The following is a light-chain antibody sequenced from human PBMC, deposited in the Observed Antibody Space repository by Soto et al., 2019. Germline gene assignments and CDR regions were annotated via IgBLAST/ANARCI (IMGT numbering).Light chain of an antibody. Sequence: QSALTQPPSGSGTPGPRGTITRSGVDSNIGSNTVNWYQQVPGTAPKLLIHNNDQRPSGVPDRISGSKSGTSASLAISGLHSDDEADYYCAAWDDSLNAYVFGIGTKV. J-gene: IGLJ1*01. CDR2: NND. CDR3: AAWDDSLNAYV. CDR1: DSNIGSNT. V-gene: IGLV1-44*01.